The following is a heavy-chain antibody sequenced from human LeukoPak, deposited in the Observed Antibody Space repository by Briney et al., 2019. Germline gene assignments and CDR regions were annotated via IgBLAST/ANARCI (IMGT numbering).Heavy chain of an antibody. V-gene: IGHV3-30-3*01. D-gene: IGHD3-10*01. CDR1: GFTFSSYA. CDR2: ISYDGSNK. J-gene: IGHJ5*02. CDR3: ARDRWYGSGSPFDP. Sequence: PGRSLRLSCAASGFTFSSYAMHWVRQAPGKGLEWVAVISYDGSNKYYADSVKGRFTISRDNSKNTLCLQMNSLRAEDTAVYYCARDRWYGSGSPFDPWGQGTLVTVSS.